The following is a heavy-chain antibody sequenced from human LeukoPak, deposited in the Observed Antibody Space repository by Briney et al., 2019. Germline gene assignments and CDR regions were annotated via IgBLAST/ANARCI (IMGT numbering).Heavy chain of an antibody. CDR1: GGSFSGYY. CDR3: AREGALAAGINY. J-gene: IGHJ4*02. V-gene: IGHV4-34*01. D-gene: IGHD6-13*01. Sequence: PSETLSLTCAVYGGSFSGYYWSWIRQPPGKGLEWIGEINHSGSTNYNPSLKSRVTISVDTSKNQFSLKLSSVTAADTAVYCCAREGALAAGINYWGQGTLVTVSS. CDR2: INHSGST.